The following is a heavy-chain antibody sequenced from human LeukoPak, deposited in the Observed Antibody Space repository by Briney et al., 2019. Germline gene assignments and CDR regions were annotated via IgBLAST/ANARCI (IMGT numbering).Heavy chain of an antibody. CDR1: GFPFSNCA. CDR2: ISSYGDKT. CDR3: VKDLYKGDTSSWYYFDY. D-gene: IGHD6-13*01. V-gene: IGHV3-64D*06. J-gene: IGHJ4*02. Sequence: GGSLRLSCSASGFPFSNCAMHWVRQAPGKGPEYVSVISSYGDKTYYADSVKGRFTISRDNSKNTVSLQMSSLRAEDTAVYYCVKDLYKGDTSSWYYFDYWGQGTLVTVSS.